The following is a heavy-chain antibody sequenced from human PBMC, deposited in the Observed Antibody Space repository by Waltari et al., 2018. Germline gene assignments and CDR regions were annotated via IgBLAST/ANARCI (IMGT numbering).Heavy chain of an antibody. V-gene: IGHV3-30*02. Sequence: QVQLVESGGGVVQPGGSLRLSCAASGFPFSTYDMHWVRQAPGKGLEWVAFIRYDGSNKYYADSVKGRFTISRDNSKNTLYLQMNSLRAEDTAVYYCAKDAAMVLVYWGQGTLVTVSS. CDR1: GFPFSTYD. D-gene: IGHD5-18*01. J-gene: IGHJ4*02. CDR3: AKDAAMVLVY. CDR2: IRYDGSNK.